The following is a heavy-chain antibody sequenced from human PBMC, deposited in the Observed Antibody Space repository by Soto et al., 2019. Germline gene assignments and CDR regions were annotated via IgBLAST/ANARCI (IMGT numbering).Heavy chain of an antibody. D-gene: IGHD2-15*01. J-gene: IGHJ3*02. CDR3: AKGAGDFSGRDIFEI. Sequence: QVQLQESGPRLVKSSETLSLVCSVSGDSIIRSFWGWIRQSPGKGLEYIGYISDSGVTDYDPSLKVRFTIPLEPSKNQSPFKRTSVTVPETAIYNWAKGAGDFSGRDIFEIGGQGTMVTVSS. CDR1: GDSIIRSF. CDR2: ISDSGVT. V-gene: IGHV4-59*01.